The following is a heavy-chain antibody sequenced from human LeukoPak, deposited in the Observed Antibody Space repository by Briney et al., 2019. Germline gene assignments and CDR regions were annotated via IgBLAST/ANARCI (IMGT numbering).Heavy chain of an antibody. CDR3: ARAVGHGSGSPRMDV. Sequence: PGGSLRLSCAVSGFTFSTHSMNWVRQAPGKGLEWVSYIISSSNTIYYADSVKGRFTISRDNAKNSLYLQMNSLRAEDTAVYYCARAVGHGSGSPRMDVWDKATTVTVSS. V-gene: IGHV3-48*01. CDR2: IISSSNTI. D-gene: IGHD3-10*01. CDR1: GFTFSTHS. J-gene: IGHJ6*04.